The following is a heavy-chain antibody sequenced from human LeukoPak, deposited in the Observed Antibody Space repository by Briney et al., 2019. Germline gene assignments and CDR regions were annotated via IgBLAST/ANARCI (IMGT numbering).Heavy chain of an antibody. CDR1: GFTFSSYN. V-gene: IGHV3-21*01. CDR3: ARDLDIVVVPASWFDP. Sequence: GGSLRLSCAASGFTFSSYNMNWVRQAPGKGLEWVSSISSSSTNIFYADSVKGRFTISRDNAKNSLYLQMSSLRAEDTAVYYCARDLDIVVVPASWFDPWGQGTLVTVSS. CDR2: ISSSSTNI. D-gene: IGHD2-2*03. J-gene: IGHJ5*02.